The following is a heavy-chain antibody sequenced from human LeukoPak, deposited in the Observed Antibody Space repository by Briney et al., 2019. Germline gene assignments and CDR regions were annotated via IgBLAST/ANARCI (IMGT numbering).Heavy chain of an antibody. CDR2: IYYSGST. Sequence: PSETLSLTCTVSGGSISSSSYYWGWIRQPPGKGLEWIGSIYYSGSTYYNPSLKSRVTISVDTSKNQFSLKLSSVTAADTAVYYCAKWSMAARIRAFDIWGQGTMVTVSS. D-gene: IGHD6-6*01. J-gene: IGHJ3*02. CDR3: AKWSMAARIRAFDI. V-gene: IGHV4-39*01. CDR1: GGSISSSSYY.